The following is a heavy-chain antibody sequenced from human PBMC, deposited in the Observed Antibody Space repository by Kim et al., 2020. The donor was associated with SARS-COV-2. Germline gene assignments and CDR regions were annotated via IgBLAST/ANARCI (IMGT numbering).Heavy chain of an antibody. CDR2: ET. J-gene: IGHJ4*02. Sequence: ETNNEQEYKGRVTMTEEKATDTAYMELSSLGSEDTAVYYCATAREQYFDYWGQGTLVTVSS. CDR3: ATAREQYFDY. V-gene: IGHV1-24*01.